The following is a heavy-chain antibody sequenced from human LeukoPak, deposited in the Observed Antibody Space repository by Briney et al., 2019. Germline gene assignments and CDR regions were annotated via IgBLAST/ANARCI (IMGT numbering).Heavy chain of an antibody. J-gene: IGHJ4*02. Sequence: SETLSLTCAVYGGSFSGYYWSWLRQPPGKGLEWLGEINHSGSTNYNPSLKSRVTISVDTSKNQFSLKLSSVTAADTAVYYCARGRSYYYDSSGYSDYWGQGTLVTVSS. D-gene: IGHD3-22*01. CDR1: GGSFSGYY. V-gene: IGHV4-34*01. CDR3: ARGRSYYYDSSGYSDY. CDR2: INHSGST.